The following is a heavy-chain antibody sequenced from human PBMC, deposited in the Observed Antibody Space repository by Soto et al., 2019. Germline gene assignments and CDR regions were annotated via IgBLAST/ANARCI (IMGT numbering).Heavy chain of an antibody. Sequence: QVQLVQSRGEVKKPGASVKVSCKTSGYSFTTYGISWVRQAPGQGLEWMGWISGYNGNTNYARRLQGRVTMTTDTSASTAYMELRSLTSDDTAVYYCAREVPAPYYYYGMDVWGQGSTVTVSS. J-gene: IGHJ6*02. V-gene: IGHV1-18*01. CDR1: GYSFTTYG. CDR3: AREVPAPYYYYGMDV. CDR2: ISGYNGNT.